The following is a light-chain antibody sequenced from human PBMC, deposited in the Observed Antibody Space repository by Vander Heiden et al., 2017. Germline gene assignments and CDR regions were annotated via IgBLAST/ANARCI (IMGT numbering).Light chain of an antibody. J-gene: IGKJ1*01. CDR1: QSISSR. CDR3: QQYNSYPWT. Sequence: IQIAQSPSTLSAAAGARATITWRASQSISSRLAWYQQKPGKAPKLLIYDASSMESGVPSRFSGSGSGTEFTLTISSLQPDDFATYYCQQYNSYPWTFGQGTKVEIK. V-gene: IGKV1-5*01. CDR2: DAS.